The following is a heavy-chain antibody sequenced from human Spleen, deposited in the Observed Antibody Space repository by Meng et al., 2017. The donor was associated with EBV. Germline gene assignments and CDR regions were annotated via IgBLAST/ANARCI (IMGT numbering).Heavy chain of an antibody. CDR2: VDQSGVS. Sequence: QAGEGWLNRLGPLSLPCAVDGGSFTGPYWGWIRQPPGKGLEWIGEVDQSGVSNYNPSLKSRVTMSLDTSKNQFSLKLSSVTAADTAVYYCASRGDGIFSNYDWFDLWGQGTLVTVSS. J-gene: IGHJ5*02. V-gene: IGHV4-34*01. D-gene: IGHD3-22*01. CDR1: GGSFTGPY. CDR3: ASRGDGIFSNYDWFDL.